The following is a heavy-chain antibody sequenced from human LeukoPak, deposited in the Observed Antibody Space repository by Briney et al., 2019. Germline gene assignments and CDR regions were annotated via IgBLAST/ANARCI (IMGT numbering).Heavy chain of an antibody. V-gene: IGHV3-33*01. Sequence: PGGSLRLSCAASGFTFSSYGMHWVRQAPGEGLEWVAVIWYDGSNKYYADSVKGRFTISRDNSKNTLYLQMNSLRAEDTAVYYCARDLISGVVVTAIPYYWGHGTLVTVYS. CDR1: GFTFSSYG. CDR2: IWYDGSNK. CDR3: ARDLISGVVVTAIPYY. D-gene: IGHD2-21*02. J-gene: IGHJ4*01.